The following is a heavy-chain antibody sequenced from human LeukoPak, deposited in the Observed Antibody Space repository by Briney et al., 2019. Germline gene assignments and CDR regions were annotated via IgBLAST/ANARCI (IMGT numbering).Heavy chain of an antibody. CDR2: IYTSGST. Sequence: PSETLSLTCTVSGVSISSYYWSWLRQPAGKGLEWIGRIYTSGSTNYNPSLKSRVTMSVDTSKNQFSLKLSSVTAADTAVYYCAREGLRVTIFGVAQYGMDVWGQGTTVTVSS. CDR1: GVSISSYY. D-gene: IGHD3-3*01. CDR3: AREGLRVTIFGVAQYGMDV. V-gene: IGHV4-4*07. J-gene: IGHJ6*02.